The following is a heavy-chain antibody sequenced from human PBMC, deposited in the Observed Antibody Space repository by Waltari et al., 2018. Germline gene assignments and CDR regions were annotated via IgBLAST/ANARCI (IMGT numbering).Heavy chain of an antibody. CDR2: ISYDGSNK. V-gene: IGHV3-30*18. Sequence: QVQLVESGGGVVQPGRSLRLSCAASGFTFSSYGMHWVRQAPGKGLEWVAVISYDGSNKYYADSGKGRFTISRDNSKNTLYLQMNSLRAEDTAVYYCAKPVATIKRPGAFDIWGQGTMVTVSS. J-gene: IGHJ3*02. D-gene: IGHD5-12*01. CDR1: GFTFSSYG. CDR3: AKPVATIKRPGAFDI.